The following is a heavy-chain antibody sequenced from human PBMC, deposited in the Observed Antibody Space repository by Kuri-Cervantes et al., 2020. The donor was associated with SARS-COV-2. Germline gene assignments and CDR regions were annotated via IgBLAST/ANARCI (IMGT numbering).Heavy chain of an antibody. D-gene: IGHD5-24*01. J-gene: IGHJ4*02. Sequence: GESLKISCAASGFTFSSYWMSWVRQAPGKGLEWVSVIYSVGSTYYAESVEGLFTSSRHNSKNTLYLQMNSLRAEDTAVYYCARVRRDGYNYLGYWGQGTLVTVSS. CDR3: ARVRRDGYNYLGY. CDR1: GFTFSSYW. CDR2: IYSVGST. V-gene: IGHV3-53*01.